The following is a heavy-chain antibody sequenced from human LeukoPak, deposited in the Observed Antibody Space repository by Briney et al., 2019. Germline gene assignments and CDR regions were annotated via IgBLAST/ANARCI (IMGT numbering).Heavy chain of an antibody. J-gene: IGHJ4*02. CDR1: GYSFTSYW. Sequence: GESLKISCKGTGYSFTSYWISWVRQMPGKGLEWMGRIDPSDSYTNYSPSFQGHVTISADKSISTAYLQWSSLKASDTAMYYCARLVVPAAKAGDYWGQGTLVSVSS. CDR2: IDPSDSYT. V-gene: IGHV5-10-1*01. CDR3: ARLVVPAAKAGDY. D-gene: IGHD2-2*01.